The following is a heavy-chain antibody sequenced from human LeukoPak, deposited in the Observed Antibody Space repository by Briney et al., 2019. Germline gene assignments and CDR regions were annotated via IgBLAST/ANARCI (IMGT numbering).Heavy chain of an antibody. Sequence: GGSLRLSCAASGFTFSSYAMSWVRQAPGKGLEWVSAISGSGGSTYYADSVKGRFTISRDNSKNTLYLQMNSLRAEDTAVYYCARTYGAQRPLRYFQHWGQGTLVTVSS. CDR2: ISGSGGST. J-gene: IGHJ1*01. CDR3: ARTYGAQRPLRYFQH. CDR1: GFTFSSYA. V-gene: IGHV3-23*01. D-gene: IGHD4-17*01.